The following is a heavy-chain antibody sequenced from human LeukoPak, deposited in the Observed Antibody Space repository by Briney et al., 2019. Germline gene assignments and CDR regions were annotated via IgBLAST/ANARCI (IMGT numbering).Heavy chain of an antibody. V-gene: IGHV4-30-2*05. CDR3: ARDRATVTTHFAGAFDI. CDR1: GGSISSGGYS. J-gene: IGHJ3*02. Sequence: PSETLSLTCAVSGGSISSGGYSWSWIRQPPGKGLEWIGYIYHSGSTYYNPSLKSRVTISVDTSKNQFSLKLSSVTAADTAVYYCARDRATVTTHFAGAFDIWGQGTMVTVSS. CDR2: IYHSGST. D-gene: IGHD4-11*01.